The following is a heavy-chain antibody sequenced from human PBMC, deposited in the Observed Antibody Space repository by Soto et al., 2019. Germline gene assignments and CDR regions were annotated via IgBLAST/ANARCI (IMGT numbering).Heavy chain of an antibody. CDR1: GFNFNTYG. CDR2: IWYDGSHK. V-gene: IGHV3-33*01. Sequence: QVQLVESGGGVVQPGRSLRLSCAASGFNFNTYGMHWVRQAPGKGLEWVAFIWYDGSHKSYADSVKARFTVPRDNSNTTLLLQMNRLRAEDTAVYYCASRDDSSSAYYGHFEISGQGTGVTVSS. CDR3: ASRDDSSSAYYGHFEI. D-gene: IGHD3-22*01. J-gene: IGHJ3*02.